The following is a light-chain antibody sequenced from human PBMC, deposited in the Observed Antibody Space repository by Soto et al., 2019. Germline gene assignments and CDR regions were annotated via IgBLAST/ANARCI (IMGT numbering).Light chain of an antibody. Sequence: EIVLTQSPGTLSLSPGDRATLSCRASQTVRSDHLAWYQQKPGQAPRLLIFAASSRAADIPDRFSGSGSGTDFTLTISRLEPEDFAVYYCQQYGDSPYTFGQGTKVEIK. J-gene: IGKJ2*01. CDR2: AAS. CDR3: QQYGDSPYT. V-gene: IGKV3-20*01. CDR1: QTVRSDH.